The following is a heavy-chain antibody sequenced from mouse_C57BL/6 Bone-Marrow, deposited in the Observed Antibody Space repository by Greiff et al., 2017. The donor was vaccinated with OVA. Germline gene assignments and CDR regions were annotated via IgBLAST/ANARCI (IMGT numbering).Heavy chain of an antibody. CDR1: GFSFNTYA. Sequence: EVQLVESGGGLVQPKGSLKLSCAASGFSFNTYAMNWVRQAPGKGLEWVARIRSKSNNYATYYADSVKDRFTISRDDSESMLYLQMNNLKTEDTAMYYCVRHDVYWYFDVWGTGTTATVSS. V-gene: IGHV10-1*01. CDR2: IRSKSNNYAT. CDR3: VRHDVYWYFDV. D-gene: IGHD2-3*01. J-gene: IGHJ1*03.